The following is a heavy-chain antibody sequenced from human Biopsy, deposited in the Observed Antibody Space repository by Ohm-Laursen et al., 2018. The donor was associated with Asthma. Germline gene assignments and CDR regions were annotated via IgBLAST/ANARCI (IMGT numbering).Heavy chain of an antibody. CDR2: MYHSGSP. CDR1: GAYIETPDYH. CDR3: VRHQYSSSWSTFDY. Sequence: SDTLSLTCTVSGAYIETPDYHWSWIRQSPGKGLEWIGSMYHSGSPYYHPSLKSRATISVDTSKNQLSLKMSSVTAADTAVYFCVRHQYSSSWSTFDYWGQGALVTVSS. V-gene: IGHV4-39*01. J-gene: IGHJ4*02. D-gene: IGHD3-22*01.